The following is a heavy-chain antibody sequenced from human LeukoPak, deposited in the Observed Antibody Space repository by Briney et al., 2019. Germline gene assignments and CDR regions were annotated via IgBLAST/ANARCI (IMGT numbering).Heavy chain of an antibody. V-gene: IGHV3-30*02. CDR1: GFTFSSYE. J-gene: IGHJ4*02. CDR2: IRYDGSNK. Sequence: PGGSLRLSCAASGFTFSSYEMNWVRQAPGKGLEWVAFIRYDGSNKYYADSVKGRFTISRDNSKNTLYLQMNSLRAEDTAVYYCAKARDGYNFGAFDYWGQGTLVTVSS. D-gene: IGHD5-24*01. CDR3: AKARDGYNFGAFDY.